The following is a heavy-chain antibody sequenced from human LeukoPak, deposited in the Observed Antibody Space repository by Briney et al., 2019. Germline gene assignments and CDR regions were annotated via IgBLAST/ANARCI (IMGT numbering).Heavy chain of an antibody. Sequence: GSLRPSFSASGFTFTSHAIGLVRQASGKGLGWGLAISAGGENTYYADSVKGRFTISRDNSKNTLYLQMNSLRAADTATYYCAKPRAMRTGVGRYFDLWGRGTLVTVSS. J-gene: IGHJ2*01. CDR1: GFTFTSHA. CDR3: AKPRAMRTGVGRYFDL. D-gene: IGHD3-10*01. V-gene: IGHV3-23*01. CDR2: ISAGGENT.